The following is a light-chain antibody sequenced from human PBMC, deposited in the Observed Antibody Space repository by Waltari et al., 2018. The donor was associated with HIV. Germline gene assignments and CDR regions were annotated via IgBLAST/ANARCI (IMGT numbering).Light chain of an antibody. CDR2: DAS. Sequence: DIQMTQSPSSLSASVGDSVTITCRASQTVNNKLNWYQQKPGEAPKVVIYDASTLQSGVPSRFRGGGSWTDFTLTITSLQLDDFATYFCQQTYSLPHTFGQGTRLDIK. CDR3: QQTYSLPHT. V-gene: IGKV1-39*01. J-gene: IGKJ5*01. CDR1: QTVNNK.